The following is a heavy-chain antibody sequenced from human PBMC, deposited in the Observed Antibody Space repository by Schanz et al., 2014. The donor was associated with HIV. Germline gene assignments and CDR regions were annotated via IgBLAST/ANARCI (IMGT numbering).Heavy chain of an antibody. V-gene: IGHV3-30-3*02. J-gene: IGHJ4*02. CDR3: AKCAGGTCSIDY. CDR1: GFTFSNYA. CDR2: ISYDGSNK. D-gene: IGHD2-15*01. Sequence: QVQLVESGGGVVQPGRSLRLSCAVSGFTFSNYAMHWVRQAPGKGLEWVAVISYDGSNKYYADSVKGRFTISRDNSRNTLYLQMDSLRAEDTAVYYCAKCAGGTCSIDYWGQGTLVSVSA.